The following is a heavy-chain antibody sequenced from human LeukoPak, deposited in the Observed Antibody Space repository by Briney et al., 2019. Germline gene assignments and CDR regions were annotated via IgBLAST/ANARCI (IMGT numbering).Heavy chain of an antibody. CDR3: ARLITPTSGSNWFDP. CDR2: ITHSETT. V-gene: IGHV4-34*01. D-gene: IGHD3-10*01. CDR1: GGSFSGYY. J-gene: IGHJ5*02. Sequence: KPSETLSLTCAVYGGSFSGYYWSWIRQPPGKGLEWTGEITHSETTNYNPSLESRLTISIDTSKNQFSLKLSSVTAADTAVYYCARLITPTSGSNWFDPWGQGTLVTVSS.